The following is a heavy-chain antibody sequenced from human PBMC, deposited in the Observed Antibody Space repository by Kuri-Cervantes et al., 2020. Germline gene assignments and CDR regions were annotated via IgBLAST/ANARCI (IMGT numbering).Heavy chain of an antibody. CDR2: INHSGST. J-gene: IGHJ4*02. D-gene: IGHD6-19*01. CDR3: VRDRGSGWYGLDY. Sequence: SETLSLTCAVYGGSFSGYYWSWIRQTPGKGLEWIGEINHSGSTNYNPSLKSRVTISVDTSKNQFSLKLSSVTAADTAVYYCVRDRGSGWYGLDYWGQGTLVTVSS. CDR1: GGSFSGYY. V-gene: IGHV4-34*01.